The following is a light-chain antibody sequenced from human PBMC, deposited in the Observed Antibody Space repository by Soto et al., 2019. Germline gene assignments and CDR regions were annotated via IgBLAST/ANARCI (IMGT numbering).Light chain of an antibody. J-gene: IGKJ5*01. Sequence: DIQVTQSPSALSASVGDRVTITCQASQDISDVLNWYQQQPVKAPKVLIYDAAKLQTGVPSRFSGRGSGKDFTFTISSLQPDDSGTYYCQQFYDLPITFGQGTRVEIK. CDR3: QQFYDLPIT. CDR1: QDISDV. CDR2: DAA. V-gene: IGKV1-33*01.